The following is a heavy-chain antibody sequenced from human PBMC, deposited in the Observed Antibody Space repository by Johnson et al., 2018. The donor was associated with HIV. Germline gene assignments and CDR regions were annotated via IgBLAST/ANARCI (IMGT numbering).Heavy chain of an antibody. D-gene: IGHD3-22*01. J-gene: IGHJ3*02. V-gene: IGHV3-64*01. Sequence: VQLVESGGGLVQPGGSLRLSCAASGFTFSSYAMHWVRQAPGKGLEYVSAISSNGGSTYYANSVKGRFTISRDNSKNTLYLQMGSLRAEDMAGYYCARQHRSKKRGSSGYSRDDAFDIWGQGTMVTVSS. CDR1: GFTFSSYA. CDR2: ISSNGGST. CDR3: ARQHRSKKRGSSGYSRDDAFDI.